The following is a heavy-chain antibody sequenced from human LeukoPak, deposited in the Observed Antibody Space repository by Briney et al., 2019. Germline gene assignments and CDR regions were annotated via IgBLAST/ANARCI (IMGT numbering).Heavy chain of an antibody. D-gene: IGHD5-18*01. CDR3: AIFNRDTAMVYSDY. V-gene: IGHV4-34*01. J-gene: IGHJ4*02. CDR1: GGSFSGYY. CDR2: INHSGST. Sequence: PSETLSLTCAVYGGSFSGYYWSWIRQPPGKGLEWIGEINHSGSTNYNPSLKSRVTISVDTSKNQFSLKLSSVTAADTAVYYCAIFNRDTAMVYSDYWGQGTLVTVSP.